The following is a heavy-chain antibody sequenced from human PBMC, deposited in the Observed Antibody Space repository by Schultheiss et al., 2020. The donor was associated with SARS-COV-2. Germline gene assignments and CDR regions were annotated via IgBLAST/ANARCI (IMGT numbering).Heavy chain of an antibody. D-gene: IGHD6-13*01. CDR1: GGSFSGYY. V-gene: IGHV4-59*08. J-gene: IGHJ4*02. CDR3: ARRRAAAFDY. Sequence: SETLSLTCAVYGGSFSGYYWSWIRQHPGKGLEWIGYIYYSGSTYYNPSLKSRVTISVDTSKNQFSLKLSSVTAADTAVYYCARRRAAAFDYWGQGTLVTVSS. CDR2: IYYSGST.